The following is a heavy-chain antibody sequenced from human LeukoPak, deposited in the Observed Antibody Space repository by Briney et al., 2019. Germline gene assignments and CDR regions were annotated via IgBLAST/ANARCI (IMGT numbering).Heavy chain of an antibody. Sequence: PGGSLRLSCAASGFAFSSLAMGWVRQAPGKGLEWVSVISDSGSITYYADSVKGRFTISRDNSKNTLFLQMNSLGAEDTAVYYCAKDRREEGDYNWFDSWGQGTQVTVSS. CDR1: GFAFSSLA. D-gene: IGHD2-21*02. CDR2: ISDSGSIT. CDR3: AKDRREEGDYNWFDS. V-gene: IGHV3-23*01. J-gene: IGHJ5*01.